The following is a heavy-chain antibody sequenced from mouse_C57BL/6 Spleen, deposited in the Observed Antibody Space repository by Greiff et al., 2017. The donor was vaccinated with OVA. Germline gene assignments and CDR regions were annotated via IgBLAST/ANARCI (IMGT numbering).Heavy chain of an antibody. CDR3: AREALTTVVATDY. Sequence: VQLQQSGPELVKPGASVKISCKASGYTFTDYYMNWVKQSHGKSLEWIGDINPNNGGTSYNQKFKGKATLTVDKSSSTAYMELRSLTSEDSAVYYCAREALTTVVATDYWGQGTTLTVSS. V-gene: IGHV1-26*01. CDR1: GYTFTDYY. CDR2: INPNNGGT. J-gene: IGHJ2*01. D-gene: IGHD1-1*01.